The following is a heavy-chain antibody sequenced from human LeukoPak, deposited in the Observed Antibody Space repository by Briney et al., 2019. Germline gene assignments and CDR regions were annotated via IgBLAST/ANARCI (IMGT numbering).Heavy chain of an antibody. V-gene: IGHV4-59*07. CDR3: ARGPTRYYFDY. J-gene: IGHJ4*02. CDR2: IYYSGST. CDR1: GDSISNYY. Sequence: SDTLSLTCTVSGDSISNYYWSWIRQPPGKGLEWIGYIYYSGSTNYNPSLKSRVSISVDTSKNQFSLKLSSVTAADTAVYYCARGPTRYYFDYWGQGTLVTVSS.